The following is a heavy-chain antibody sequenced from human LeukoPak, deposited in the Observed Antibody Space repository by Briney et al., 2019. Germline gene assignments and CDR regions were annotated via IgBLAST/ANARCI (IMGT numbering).Heavy chain of an antibody. V-gene: IGHV1-2*02. D-gene: IGHD2-15*01. CDR1: GYTFTGYF. CDR3: ARGLYCSGGNCYGPFDY. CDR2: INPNSGGT. J-gene: IGHJ4*02. Sequence: ASVKVSCKASGYTFTGYFMHWVRQAPGQRLEWMGWINPNSGGTDSAQKFQGRVTMTRDTSISTVYMELSTLRSDDTAVYYCARGLYCSGGNCYGPFDYWGQGTLVTVSS.